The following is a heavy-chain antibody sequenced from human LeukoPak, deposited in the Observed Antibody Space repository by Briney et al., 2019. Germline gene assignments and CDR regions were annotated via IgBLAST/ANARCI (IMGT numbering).Heavy chain of an antibody. J-gene: IGHJ4*02. V-gene: IGHV4-34*01. D-gene: IGHD3-10*01. CDR2: INHSGST. CDR3: ARSDYGSGNYYWSLDY. Sequence: SETLSLTCAVCGGSFSGYYWSWIRQPPGKGLEWIGEINHSGSTNYNPSLKSRVTISVDTSKNQFSLKLGSVTAADTAVYYCARSDYGSGNYYWSLDYWGQGTLVTVSS. CDR1: GGSFSGYY.